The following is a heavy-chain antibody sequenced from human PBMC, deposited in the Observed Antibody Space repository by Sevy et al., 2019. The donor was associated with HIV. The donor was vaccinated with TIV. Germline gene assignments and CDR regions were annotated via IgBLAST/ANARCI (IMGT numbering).Heavy chain of an antibody. CDR3: ATTKEYYDSIGYPFDY. CDR1: GYTLAKFS. V-gene: IGHV1-24*01. CDR2: FDPEDGDPEDGKT. J-gene: IGHJ4*02. D-gene: IGHD3-22*01. Sequence: ASVKVSCKVSGYTLAKFSIHWVRQAPGKGLEWMTSFDPEDGDPEDGKTIYAQKFLGRVTMTEDTSTDTAYMELSSLRSDDTAVYYCATTKEYYDSIGYPFDYWGQGTLVTVSS.